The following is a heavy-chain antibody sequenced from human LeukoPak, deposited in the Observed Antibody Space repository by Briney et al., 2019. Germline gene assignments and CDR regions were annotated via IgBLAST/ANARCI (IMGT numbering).Heavy chain of an antibody. CDR3: AREEYSYGFGY. V-gene: IGHV4-59*01. CDR1: GGSISSYY. D-gene: IGHD5-18*01. Sequence: SETPSLTCTVSGGSISSYYWNWIRQPPGKGLEWIGYIYYSEGTNYNPSLKSRVTISVDTSKNQISLKLNSVTAADTAVYYCAREEYSYGFGYWGQGTLVTVSS. CDR2: IYYSEGT. J-gene: IGHJ4*02.